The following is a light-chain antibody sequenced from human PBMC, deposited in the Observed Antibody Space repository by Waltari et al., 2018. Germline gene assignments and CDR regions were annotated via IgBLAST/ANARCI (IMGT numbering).Light chain of an antibody. J-gene: IGLJ3*02. V-gene: IGLV2-14*01. Sequence: QSALTQPASVSGSPGQSITISCTGTSSDVGGYNYVSWYQQHPGKAPKLMIYDVSKRPSGVSSRFSVSKSGHTASLTISWLQAEDEADYYCSSYTSSSTWVFGGGTKLTVL. CDR1: SSDVGGYNY. CDR2: DVS. CDR3: SSYTSSSTWV.